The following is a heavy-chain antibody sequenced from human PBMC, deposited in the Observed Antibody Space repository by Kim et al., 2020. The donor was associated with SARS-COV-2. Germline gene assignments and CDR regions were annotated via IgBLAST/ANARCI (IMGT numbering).Heavy chain of an antibody. CDR2: IYYSGST. CDR3: AGEYGEYAFDI. D-gene: IGHD4-17*01. Sequence: SETLSLTCTVSGGSISSYYWSWIRQPPGKGLEWIGYIYYSGSTNYNPSLKSRVTISVDTSKNQFSLKLSSVTAADTAVYYCAGEYGEYAFDIWGQGTMVTVSS. J-gene: IGHJ3*02. V-gene: IGHV4-59*13. CDR1: GGSISSYY.